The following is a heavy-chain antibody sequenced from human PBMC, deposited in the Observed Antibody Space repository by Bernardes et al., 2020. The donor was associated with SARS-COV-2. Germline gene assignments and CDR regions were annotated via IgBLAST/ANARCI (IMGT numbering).Heavy chain of an antibody. Sequence: GGSLRLSCAASGFTVSSNYMNWVRKAPGKGLEWVSVIYSGGSTYYADSVKGRFTISRDNSKNTLYLQMNSLRAEDTAVYYCARDLGPYGMDVWGQGTTVTVSS. J-gene: IGHJ6*02. V-gene: IGHV3-66*01. CDR3: ARDLGPYGMDV. CDR1: GFTVSSNY. CDR2: IYSGGST.